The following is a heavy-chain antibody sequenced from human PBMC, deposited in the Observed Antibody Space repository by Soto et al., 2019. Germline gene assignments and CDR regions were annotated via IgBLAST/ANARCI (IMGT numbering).Heavy chain of an antibody. D-gene: IGHD3-9*01. V-gene: IGHV4-59*08. CDR3: ARLEGLATISYYFDF. Sequence: PSETLSLTCTVSGGSISSYYWSWIRQPPGKGLEWIGYIYYSGSTNYNPSLKSRVTISVDTSKNQFSLKLSSVTAADSALYYCARLEGLATISYYFDFWGQGAQVTVSS. J-gene: IGHJ4*02. CDR2: IYYSGST. CDR1: GGSISSYY.